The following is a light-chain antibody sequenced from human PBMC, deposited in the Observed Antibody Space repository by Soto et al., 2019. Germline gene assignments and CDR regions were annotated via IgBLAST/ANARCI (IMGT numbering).Light chain of an antibody. CDR1: QSVIYSSNNKNY. Sequence: DIVMTQSPDSLAVSLGERATINCKSSQSVIYSSNNKNYLAWYQQKPGQPPKLLIYWASTRESGVPDRFSGSGSGTDFTLTISSLQAEDVAVYYCQQYYSTCTFGQGTKVEIK. V-gene: IGKV4-1*01. CDR2: WAS. J-gene: IGKJ1*01. CDR3: QQYYSTCT.